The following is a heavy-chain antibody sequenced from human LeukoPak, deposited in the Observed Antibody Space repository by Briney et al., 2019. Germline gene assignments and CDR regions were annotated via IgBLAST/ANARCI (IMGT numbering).Heavy chain of an antibody. J-gene: IGHJ4*02. CDR1: GFTFSSYG. CDR2: ISYDGSNK. CDR3: AKYPEGPGTTPRIDY. D-gene: IGHD1-1*01. V-gene: IGHV3-30*18. Sequence: GGSLRLSCAASGFTFSSYGMHWVRQAPGKGLEWVAVISYDGSNKYYADSVKGRFTISRDNSKNTLYLQMNSLRAEDTAVYYCAKYPEGPGTTPRIDYWGQGTLVTVSS.